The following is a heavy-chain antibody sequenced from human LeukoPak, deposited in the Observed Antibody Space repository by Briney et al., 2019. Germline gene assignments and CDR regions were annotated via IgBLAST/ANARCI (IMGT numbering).Heavy chain of an antibody. J-gene: IGHJ4*02. Sequence: SETLSLTCTVSGYFISSGYYWGWIRQPPGKGLQWIGSIHHSGSTYYNPSLKSRVTISVDTSKNQFSLKLSSVTAADTAVYYCARDKTLDSSAYSASSFDYWGQGTLVTVSS. D-gene: IGHD3-22*01. CDR3: ARDKTLDSSAYSASSFDY. V-gene: IGHV4-38-2*02. CDR2: IHHSGST. CDR1: GYFISSGYY.